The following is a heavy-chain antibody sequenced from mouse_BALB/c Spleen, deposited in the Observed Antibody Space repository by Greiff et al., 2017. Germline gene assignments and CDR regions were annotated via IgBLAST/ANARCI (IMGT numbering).Heavy chain of an antibody. CDR3: VRPLYYGSSYGFAY. Sequence: EVQLVESGGGLVQPTGSLKLSCAASGFTFNTYAMNWVRQAPGKGLEWVARIRSKSNNYATYYADSVKDRFTISRDDSQSMLYLQMNNLKTEDTAMYYCVRPLYYGSSYGFAYWGQGTLVTVSA. D-gene: IGHD1-1*01. J-gene: IGHJ3*01. CDR1: GFTFNTYA. V-gene: IGHV10-1*02. CDR2: IRSKSNNYAT.